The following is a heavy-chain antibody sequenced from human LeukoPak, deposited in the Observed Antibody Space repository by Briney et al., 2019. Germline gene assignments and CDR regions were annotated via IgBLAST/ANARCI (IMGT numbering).Heavy chain of an antibody. Sequence: GGSLRLSCADSGFTFSNNWMNWVRQVPGKGLVWVSQINPDGTGTTYAASVKGRFTISRDNSKNTLYLQMNSLRAEDTAVYYCARDVFRVSYYYYGMDVWGQGTTVTVSS. J-gene: IGHJ6*02. D-gene: IGHD5/OR15-5a*01. CDR1: GFTFSNNW. CDR3: ARDVFRVSYYYYGMDV. CDR2: INPDGTGT. V-gene: IGHV3-74*03.